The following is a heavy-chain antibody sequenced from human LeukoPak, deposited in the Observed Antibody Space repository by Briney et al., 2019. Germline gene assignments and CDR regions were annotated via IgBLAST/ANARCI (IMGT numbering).Heavy chain of an antibody. CDR3: ARDYTGYFP. V-gene: IGHV3-23*01. Sequence: GGSLRLSCAASGFIFSSYSMSWVRQAPGMGLEWVSVITGSGGNTYYADSVKGRFTISKDNSKNTVYLQMSSLRAEDTAVYYCARDYTGYFPWGQGTLVIVSS. D-gene: IGHD3-9*01. CDR1: GFIFSSYS. CDR2: ITGSGGNT. J-gene: IGHJ5*02.